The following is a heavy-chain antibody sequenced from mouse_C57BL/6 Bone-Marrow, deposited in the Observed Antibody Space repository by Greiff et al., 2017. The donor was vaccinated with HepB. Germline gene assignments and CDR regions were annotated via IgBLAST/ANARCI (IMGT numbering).Heavy chain of an antibody. Sequence: EVKLVESGGGLVQPGGSLSLSCAASGFTFTDYYMSWVRQPPGKALEWLGFIRNKANGYTTEYSASVKGRFTISRDNSQSILYLQMNALRAEDSATYYCARYRVNCDEYYAMDYWGQGTSVTVSS. CDR1: GFTFTDYY. V-gene: IGHV7-3*01. CDR3: ARYRVNCDEYYAMDY. J-gene: IGHJ4*01. D-gene: IGHD4-1*02. CDR2: IRNKANGYTT.